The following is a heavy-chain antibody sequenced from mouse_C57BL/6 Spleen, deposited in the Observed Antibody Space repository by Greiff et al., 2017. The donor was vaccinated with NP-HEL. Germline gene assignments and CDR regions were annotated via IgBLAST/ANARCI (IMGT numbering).Heavy chain of an antibody. D-gene: IGHD3-2*02. CDR1: GYTFTSYW. J-gene: IGHJ3*01. CDR2: IDPSDSYT. Sequence: QVHVKQPGAELVRPGTSVTLSCKASGYTFTSYWMHWVKQRPGQGLEWIGVIDPSDSYTNYNQKFKGKATLTVDTSSSTAYMQLSSLTSEDSAVSYGAKGQNSSGYDWFAYWGQGTLVTVSA. V-gene: IGHV1-59*01. CDR3: AKGQNSSGYDWFAY.